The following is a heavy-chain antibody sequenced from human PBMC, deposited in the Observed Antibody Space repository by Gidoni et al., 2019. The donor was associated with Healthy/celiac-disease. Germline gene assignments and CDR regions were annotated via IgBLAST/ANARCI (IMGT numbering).Heavy chain of an antibody. CDR2: IWYDGSNK. D-gene: IGHD6-19*01. CDR3: ARDWGSGWYYVDY. J-gene: IGHJ4*02. Sequence: QVQLVESGGGVVQPGRSLRLSCAASGFTFSSYGMHWVRQAPGKGLEWVAFIWYDGSNKYYADSVKGRFTISRDNSKNTLYLQMNSLRAEDTAVYYCARDWGSGWYYVDYWGQGTLVTVSS. V-gene: IGHV3-33*01. CDR1: GFTFSSYG.